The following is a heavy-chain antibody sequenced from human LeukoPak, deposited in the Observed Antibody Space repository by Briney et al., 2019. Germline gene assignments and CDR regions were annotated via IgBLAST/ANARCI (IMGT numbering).Heavy chain of an antibody. J-gene: IGHJ5*02. D-gene: IGHD6-13*01. CDR1: GGSISSGDYY. CDR2: IYYSGST. V-gene: IGHV4-30-4*01. Sequence: SQTLPLTCTVSGGSISSGDYYWSWIRQPPGKGLEWIGYIYYSGSTYYNPSLNSRVTISLDTSKNQFSLKLSSVTAADTAVFYYARGYSSIRGWFDPWGQGTPVTVSS. CDR3: ARGYSSIRGWFDP.